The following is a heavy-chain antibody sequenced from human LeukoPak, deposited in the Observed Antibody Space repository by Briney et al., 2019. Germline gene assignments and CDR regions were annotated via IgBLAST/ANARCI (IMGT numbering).Heavy chain of an antibody. D-gene: IGHD6-13*01. CDR1: GYRFTSYW. CDR3: ARHGSSSWPVDY. CDR2: IYPGDSDT. V-gene: IGHV5-51*01. Sequence: GEPLEISCQGSGYRFTSYWIAWVRQMPGKGLEWMGMIYPGDSDTRYSPSFQGQVTISADKSISTAYLQWSSLKASDTAMYYCARHGSSSWPVDYWGQGTLVTVSS. J-gene: IGHJ4*02.